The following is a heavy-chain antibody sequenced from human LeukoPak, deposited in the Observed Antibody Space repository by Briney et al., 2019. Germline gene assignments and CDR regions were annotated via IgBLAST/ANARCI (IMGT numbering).Heavy chain of an antibody. D-gene: IGHD2-2*01. Sequence: SETLSVTCTVSGGSISSSSYYWGWIRQPPGKGLEWIGSIYYSGSTYYNPSLKSRVTISVDTSKNQFSLKLSSVTAADTAVYYCARHTYQLPSGYWGQGTLVTVST. J-gene: IGHJ4*02. CDR2: IYYSGST. CDR1: GGSISSSSYY. CDR3: ARHTYQLPSGY. V-gene: IGHV4-39*01.